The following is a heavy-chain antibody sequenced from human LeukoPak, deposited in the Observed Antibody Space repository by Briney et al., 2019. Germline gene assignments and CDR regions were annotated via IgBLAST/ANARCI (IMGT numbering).Heavy chain of an antibody. CDR2: IYYSGST. V-gene: IGHV4-59*01. Sequence: SETLSLTCTVSGGSISRYYWSWIRQPPGKGLEWIGYIYYSGSTNYNPSLKSRVTISVDTSKNQFSLKLSSVTAADTAVYYCAISGSYSSYDYWGQGSLVTVSS. J-gene: IGHJ4*01. CDR3: AISGSYSSYDY. CDR1: GGSISRYY. D-gene: IGHD1-26*01.